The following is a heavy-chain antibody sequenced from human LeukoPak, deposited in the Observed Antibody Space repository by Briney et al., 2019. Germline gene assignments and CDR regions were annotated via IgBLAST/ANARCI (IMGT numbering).Heavy chain of an antibody. CDR1: GFTFSSYA. Sequence: GGSLRLSCAASGFTFSSYAMHWVRQAPGKGLEWVAVISYDGSNKYYADSVKGRFTISRDNSKNTLYLQMNSLRAEDTAVYYCARGPYSGKPIGYWGQGTPVTVSS. J-gene: IGHJ4*02. D-gene: IGHD1-26*01. V-gene: IGHV3-30-3*01. CDR3: ARGPYSGKPIGY. CDR2: ISYDGSNK.